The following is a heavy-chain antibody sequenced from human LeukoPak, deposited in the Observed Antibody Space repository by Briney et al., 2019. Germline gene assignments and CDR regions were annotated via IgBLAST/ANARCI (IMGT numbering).Heavy chain of an antibody. CDR3: TTDEDWNYARKDV. D-gene: IGHD1-7*01. CDR1: GFTFNYAW. V-gene: IGHV3-15*04. J-gene: IGHJ6*02. Sequence: GGSLRLSCAASGFTFNYAWMSWVRQVPGKGLEWVGQTVSEIDGGTTDYATPVKGRFTISRDDSKSTLYLQMNSLKIEDTAMYYCTTDEDWNYARKDVWGQGATVIVSS. CDR2: TVSEIDGGTT.